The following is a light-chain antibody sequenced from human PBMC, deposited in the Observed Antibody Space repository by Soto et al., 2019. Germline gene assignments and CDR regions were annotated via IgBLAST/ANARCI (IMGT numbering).Light chain of an antibody. CDR1: HSVIRTY. J-gene: IGKJ5*01. V-gene: IGKV3-20*01. CDR3: QQFDDSVT. Sequence: EIVLTQSPGNLSLSPGERATLSCRASHSVIRTYLAWYQQKPGQAPRLLMYGASDRATGTPGRFIGSGSGTDFTLTISGMAPEDSAVYYCQQFDDSVTFCQGTRLEIK. CDR2: GAS.